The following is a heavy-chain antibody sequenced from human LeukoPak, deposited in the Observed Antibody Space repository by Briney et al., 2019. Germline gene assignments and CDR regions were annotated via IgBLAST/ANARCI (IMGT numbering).Heavy chain of an antibody. CDR3: ARGPRITMVRGVIGYGMDV. CDR2: INHSGST. D-gene: IGHD3-10*01. Sequence: SETLSLTCAVYGGSFSGNYWSWIRQPPGKGLEWIGEINHSGSTNYNPSLKSRVTISVDTSKNQFSLKLSSVTAADTAVYYCARGPRITMVRGVIGYGMDVWGKGTTVTVSS. J-gene: IGHJ6*04. CDR1: GGSFSGNY. V-gene: IGHV4-34*01.